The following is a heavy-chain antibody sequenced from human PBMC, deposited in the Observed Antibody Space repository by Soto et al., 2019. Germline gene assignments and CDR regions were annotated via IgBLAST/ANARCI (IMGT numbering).Heavy chain of an antibody. CDR2: IYYSGST. J-gene: IGHJ4*02. CDR1: GGSISSSSYY. Sequence: XXTLSLTCTVSGGSISSSSYYWGSIRQPPGKGLEWIGSIYYSGSTYYNPSLKSRVTISVDTSKNQFSLKLSSVNAADTAVYYCARTGNIVATWYFDYWGQGTLVTVSS. V-gene: IGHV4-39*01. D-gene: IGHD5-12*01. CDR3: ARTGNIVATWYFDY.